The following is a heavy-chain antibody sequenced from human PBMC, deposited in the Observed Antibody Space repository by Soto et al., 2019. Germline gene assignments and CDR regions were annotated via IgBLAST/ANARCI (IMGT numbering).Heavy chain of an antibody. CDR2: INHSGST. CDR1: GGSFSGYY. D-gene: IGHD3-3*01. V-gene: IGHV4-34*01. CDR3: ARGFLEWYYPYYYYYGMDV. J-gene: IGHJ6*02. Sequence: SETLSLTCAVYGGSFSGYYWSWIRQPPGKGLEWIGEINHSGSTNYNPSLKSRVTISVDTSKNQFSLKLSSVTAADTAVYYCARGFLEWYYPYYYYYGMDVWGQGXTVTVSS.